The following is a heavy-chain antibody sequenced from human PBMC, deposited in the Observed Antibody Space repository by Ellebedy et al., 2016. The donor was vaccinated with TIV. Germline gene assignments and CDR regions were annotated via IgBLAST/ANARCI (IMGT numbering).Heavy chain of an antibody. J-gene: IGHJ4*02. CDR3: TRGSQRWVDY. D-gene: IGHD1-1*01. V-gene: IGHV1-69*06. CDR1: GGTFSSYA. Sequence: AASVKVSCKASGGTFSSYAISWVRQAPGQGLEWMGGIIPIFGTANYAQKLQGRVTMTADTSTNTAYMDLRSLTSDDTAVYYCTRGSQRWVDYWGQGTLVTVSS. CDR2: IIPIFGTA.